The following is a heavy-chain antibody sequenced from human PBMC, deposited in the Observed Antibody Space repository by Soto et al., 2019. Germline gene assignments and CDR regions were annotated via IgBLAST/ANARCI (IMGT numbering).Heavy chain of an antibody. CDR3: ARDTYYYGSGSYYYYYMDV. V-gene: IGHV2-70*11. Sequence: SGPTLVNPTQTLTLTCTFSGFSLSTSGMCVSWIRQPPGKALEWLARIDWDDDKYYSTSLKTRLTISKDTSKNQVVLTMTNMDPVDTATYYCARDTYYYGSGSYYYYYMDVWGKGTTVTVSS. CDR1: GFSLSTSGMC. CDR2: IDWDDDK. D-gene: IGHD3-10*01. J-gene: IGHJ6*03.